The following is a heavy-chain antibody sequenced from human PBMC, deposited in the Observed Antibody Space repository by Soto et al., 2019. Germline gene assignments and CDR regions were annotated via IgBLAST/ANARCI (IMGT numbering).Heavy chain of an antibody. J-gene: IGHJ4*02. CDR1: GFTFSHYP. Sequence: EVVLLESGGGLVQPGGSLRLSCASSGFTFSHYPMSWVRQAPGKGLEWVATISGSGGSTYYPDSVKGRFTVSRDSSLSLLIHSLRVDGTAIYFCAKQRTTVTTSFAYWGQGALVTVSS. CDR2: ISGSGGST. V-gene: IGHV3-23*01. D-gene: IGHD4-17*01. CDR3: AKQRTTVTTSFAY.